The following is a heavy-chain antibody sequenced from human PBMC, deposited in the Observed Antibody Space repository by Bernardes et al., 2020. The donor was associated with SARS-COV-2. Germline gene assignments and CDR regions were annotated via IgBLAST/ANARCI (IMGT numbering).Heavy chain of an antibody. CDR3: ARDGYCSSTSCYLITTKQRKDAFDI. CDR1: GYTFTGYY. Sequence: ASVKVSCKASGYTFTGYYMHWVRQAPGQGLEWMGWINPNSGGTNYAQKFQGRVTMTRDTSISTAYMELSRLRSDDTAVYYCARDGYCSSTSCYLITTKQRKDAFDIWGQGTMVTVSS. V-gene: IGHV1-2*02. CDR2: INPNSGGT. J-gene: IGHJ3*02. D-gene: IGHD2-2*01.